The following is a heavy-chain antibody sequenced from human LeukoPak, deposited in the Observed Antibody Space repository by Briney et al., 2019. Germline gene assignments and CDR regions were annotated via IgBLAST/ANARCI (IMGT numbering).Heavy chain of an antibody. D-gene: IGHD3-10*01. CDR2: IIPMFGTA. Sequence: ASVKVSCKASGGTFNSYVISWVRQAPGQGLEWMGGIIPMFGTADYPQKFQGRATITADESTSTAYMELSSLRSEDTAVYYCARDFGVHYYGSGSSRNAFDIWGQGTMVTVSS. CDR1: GGTFNSYV. J-gene: IGHJ3*02. V-gene: IGHV1-69*13. CDR3: ARDFGVHYYGSGSSRNAFDI.